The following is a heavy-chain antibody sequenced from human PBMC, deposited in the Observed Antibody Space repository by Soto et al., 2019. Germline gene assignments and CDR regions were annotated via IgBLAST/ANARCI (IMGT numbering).Heavy chain of an antibody. J-gene: IGHJ4*02. D-gene: IGHD2-8*01. CDR1: GTSISSYY. CDR3: ARYNSYAIDY. Sequence: VQLQESGPGLVKPSETLSLTCTVSGTSISSYYWSWIRQPPGKGLEWIANFHYSGTTNYNPSLPSRVTLSVDTSKNQFSLKMTSVTAADRAMYFCARYNSYAIDYWGRGTLGHRLL. V-gene: IGHV4-59*01. CDR2: FHYSGTT.